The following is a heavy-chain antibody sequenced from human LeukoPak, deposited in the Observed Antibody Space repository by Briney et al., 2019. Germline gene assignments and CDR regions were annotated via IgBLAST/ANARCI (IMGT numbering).Heavy chain of an antibody. CDR1: GFTFSIHW. Sequence: PGGSLRLSCAASGFTFSIHWMTWVRQAPGKGLEWVATIKPDGNDKYFVDSVKGRFTVSRDNAKTSLYLQMNSLRVEDTAFYYCARDLAYSRLDYWGQGMLVTVSS. J-gene: IGHJ4*02. CDR3: ARDLAYSRLDY. CDR2: IKPDGNDK. D-gene: IGHD5-18*01. V-gene: IGHV3-7*01.